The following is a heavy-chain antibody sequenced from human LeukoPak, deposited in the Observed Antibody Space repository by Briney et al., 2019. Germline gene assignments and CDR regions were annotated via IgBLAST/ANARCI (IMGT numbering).Heavy chain of an antibody. CDR2: ISSSSSYI. D-gene: IGHD1-26*01. J-gene: IGHJ3*02. CDR3: ARDKGSAFDI. CDR1: GFTLSSYS. Sequence: PGGSLRLSCAASGFTLSSYSMNWVRQAPGKGLEWVSSISSSSSYIYYADSVKGRFTISRDNAKNSLYLQMNSLRAEDTAVYYCARDKGSAFDIWGQGTMVTVSS. V-gene: IGHV3-21*01.